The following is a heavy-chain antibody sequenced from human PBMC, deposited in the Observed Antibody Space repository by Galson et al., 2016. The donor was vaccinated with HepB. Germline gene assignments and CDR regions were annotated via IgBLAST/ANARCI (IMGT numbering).Heavy chain of an antibody. V-gene: IGHV3-23*01. CDR3: TKDSPSAYGDHQSVFDH. CDR2: VSATGTTT. J-gene: IGHJ4*02. CDR1: GFTFSTFA. Sequence: SLRLSCAASGFTFSTFAMSWVRQAPEKGLEWVASVSATGTTTHYGDSVKGRFTVSRDSPRNTIYLQMNSLRVEDTAIYYCTKDSPSAYGDHQSVFDHWGQGTLVTVSS. D-gene: IGHD4-17*01.